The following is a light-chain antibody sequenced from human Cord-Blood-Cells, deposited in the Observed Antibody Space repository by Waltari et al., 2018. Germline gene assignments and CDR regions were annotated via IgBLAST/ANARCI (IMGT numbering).Light chain of an antibody. CDR2: AAS. J-gene: IGKJ1*01. Sequence: DIQMTQSPPSLSASVGDRVTITCRASQSISSYLNWYQQKPGKAPKLLIYAASSLHSGVPSRFSGSGSGTDFTLTISSLQPEDFATYYCQQSYSTLWTFGQGTKVEIK. CDR1: QSISSY. CDR3: QQSYSTLWT. V-gene: IGKV1-39*01.